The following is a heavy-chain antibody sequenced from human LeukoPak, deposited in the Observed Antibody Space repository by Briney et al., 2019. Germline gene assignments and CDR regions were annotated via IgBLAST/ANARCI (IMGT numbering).Heavy chain of an antibody. V-gene: IGHV3-23*01. Sequence: GGSLRLSCAASGFSFNIYAMSWVRQAPGKGLEWVSIIIASSGATFYADSVKGRLTISRDISKNTLYLQMNNLRVEDTAVYYCAKGGYDYIEVAYFDFWGQGILVTVSS. CDR2: IIASSGAT. D-gene: IGHD5-12*01. J-gene: IGHJ4*02. CDR1: GFSFNIYA. CDR3: AKGGYDYIEVAYFDF.